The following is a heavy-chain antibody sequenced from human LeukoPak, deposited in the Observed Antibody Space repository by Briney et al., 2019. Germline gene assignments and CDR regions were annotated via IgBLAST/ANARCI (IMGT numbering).Heavy chain of an antibody. Sequence: GGSLRLSCAASGFIFSDYYMSWIRQAPGEGLEWISYMSPVTDYTNYADSVSGRFTISRDNFKSTLYLQMNNLRAEDTAVYYCARVGQDYYYGMDVWGQGTTVTVSS. V-gene: IGHV3-11*06. CDR1: GFIFSDYY. CDR2: MSPVTDYT. CDR3: ARVGQDYYYGMDV. J-gene: IGHJ6*02.